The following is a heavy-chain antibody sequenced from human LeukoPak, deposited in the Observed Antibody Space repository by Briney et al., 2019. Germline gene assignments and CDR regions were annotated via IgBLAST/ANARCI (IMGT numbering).Heavy chain of an antibody. Sequence: GGSLTLSCAASGFTFSSYAMSWLRQAPGKGLEWVSAISGSGGSTYYADSVKGRFTISRDNSKNTLYLQMNSLRAEDTAVYYCAKPLYYSVGYFDYWGQGTLVTVSS. CDR3: AKPLYYSVGYFDY. CDR1: GFTFSSYA. V-gene: IGHV3-23*01. J-gene: IGHJ4*02. CDR2: ISGSGGST. D-gene: IGHD2-21*01.